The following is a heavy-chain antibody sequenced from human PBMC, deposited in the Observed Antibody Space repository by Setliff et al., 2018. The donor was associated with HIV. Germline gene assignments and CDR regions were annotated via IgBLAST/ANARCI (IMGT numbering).Heavy chain of an antibody. CDR2: IFYSGST. D-gene: IGHD2-8*01. Sequence: SETLSLTCTVSGDSIGSGGYYWSWIRQHPGKGLEWIGYIFYSGSTYYNPSLKSRVTISVDTSKNQFSLRLNSVTAADTAVYYCARPTTGLGGGAAFDIWGQGTMVTVS. V-gene: IGHV4-31*03. CDR1: GDSIGSGGYY. CDR3: ARPTTGLGGGAAFDI. J-gene: IGHJ3*02.